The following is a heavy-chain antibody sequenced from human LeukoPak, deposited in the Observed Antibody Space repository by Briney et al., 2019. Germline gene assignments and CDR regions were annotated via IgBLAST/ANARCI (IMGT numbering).Heavy chain of an antibody. Sequence: SETLSLTCDVSGGSISATNWWTWIRQPPGGGLEWIGEVHLNGRTHYSPSLKSRVTISVDTSKNQFSLKLSSVTAADTAVYYCARRHDGEFDYWGQGTLVTVSS. V-gene: IGHV4-4*02. CDR2: VHLNGRT. CDR3: ARRHDGEFDY. CDR1: GGSISATNW. J-gene: IGHJ4*02. D-gene: IGHD3-10*01.